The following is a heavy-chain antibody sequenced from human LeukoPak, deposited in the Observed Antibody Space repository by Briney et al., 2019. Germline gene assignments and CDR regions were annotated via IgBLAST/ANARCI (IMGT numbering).Heavy chain of an antibody. D-gene: IGHD4-17*01. V-gene: IGHV3-21*01. Sequence: GGSLRLSCAASGFAFSSYSTNWVRQAPGKGLEWVSSISSSSSYIYHADSVKGRFTISRDNAKDSLYLQMNSLRAEDTAVYYCARARGYGDYAPDYWGQGTLVTVSS. CDR2: ISSSSSYI. CDR3: ARARGYGDYAPDY. J-gene: IGHJ4*02. CDR1: GFAFSSYS.